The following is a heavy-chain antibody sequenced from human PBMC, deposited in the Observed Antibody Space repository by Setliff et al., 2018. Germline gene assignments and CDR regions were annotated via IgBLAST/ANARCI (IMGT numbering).Heavy chain of an antibody. V-gene: IGHV4-4*02. CDR1: GGSIISIYW. D-gene: IGHD4-17*01. CDR2: INHSGST. CDR3: ARAYGGCHDY. J-gene: IGHJ4*02. Sequence: SETLSLTCAVSGGSIISIYWWGWVRQPPGKGLEWIGEINHSGSTNYNPSLKSRVTISVDKSKNQFSLRLTSVTAADTAVYYCARAYGGCHDYWGQGTLVTVSS.